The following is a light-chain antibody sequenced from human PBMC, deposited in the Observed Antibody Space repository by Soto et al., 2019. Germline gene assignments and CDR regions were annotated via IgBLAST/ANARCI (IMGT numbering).Light chain of an antibody. CDR3: SSYTSSSPCV. J-gene: IGLJ1*01. CDR2: DVS. CDR1: SSDVGGYKY. Sequence: LTQPASVSGSPGQSITISCTGTSSDVGGYKYVSWYQQYPGKAPKLMMYDVSNRPSGVSNRFSGSKSGNTASLTISGLQAEDEADYYCSSYTSSSPCVFGTGTKVTVL. V-gene: IGLV2-14*01.